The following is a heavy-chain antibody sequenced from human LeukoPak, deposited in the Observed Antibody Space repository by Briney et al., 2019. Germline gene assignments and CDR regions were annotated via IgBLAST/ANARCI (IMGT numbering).Heavy chain of an antibody. J-gene: IGHJ4*02. CDR2: IDWDDDK. Sequence: SGPALVKPTQTLTLTCTFSGFLLSTSGMRVSWIRQPPGKALEWLARIDWDDDKFYSTSLKTRLTISKDTSKNQVVPTMTNMDPVDTATYYCARVRCGGDCYPDYWGQGTLVTVSS. D-gene: IGHD2-21*02. CDR1: GFLLSTSGMR. V-gene: IGHV2-70*04. CDR3: ARVRCGGDCYPDY.